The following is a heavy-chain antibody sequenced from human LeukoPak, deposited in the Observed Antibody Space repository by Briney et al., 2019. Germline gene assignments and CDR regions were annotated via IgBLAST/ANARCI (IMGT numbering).Heavy chain of an antibody. J-gene: IGHJ4*02. CDR2: IYSGGGT. Sequence: GGSLRLSCAASGFTFSNAWMSWVRQAPGKGLEWVSVIYSGGGTSYADSVKGRFTISRDNSKNTLYLQMNSLRAEDTAVYYCAKDSLSGSYYYFDYWGQGTLVTVSS. CDR3: AKDSLSGSYYYFDY. CDR1: GFTFSNAW. D-gene: IGHD1-26*01. V-gene: IGHV3-66*01.